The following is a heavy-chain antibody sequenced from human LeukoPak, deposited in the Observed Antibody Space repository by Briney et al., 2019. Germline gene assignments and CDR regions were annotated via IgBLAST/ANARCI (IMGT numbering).Heavy chain of an antibody. Sequence: SETLSLTCTVSGGSISSSSYYWGWIRQPPGKGLEWIGSIYYSGSTYYNPSLKSRVTISVDTSKNQFSLKLSSVTAADTAVYYCARRLAVAGTWSLDYWGQGTLVTVSS. CDR2: IYYSGST. CDR1: GGSISSSSYY. V-gene: IGHV4-39*01. J-gene: IGHJ4*02. CDR3: ARRLAVAGTWSLDY. D-gene: IGHD6-19*01.